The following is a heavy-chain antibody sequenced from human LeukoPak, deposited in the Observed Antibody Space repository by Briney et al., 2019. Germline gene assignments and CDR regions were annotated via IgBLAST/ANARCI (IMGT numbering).Heavy chain of an antibody. Sequence: GGSLRLSCAVSGFTFSSYWMSWVRQALGKGLEWVANIKHDGSEKYYVDSVKGRFTMSRDNAKNSLYLQMNSLRAEDTAMYYCARGRSTDYWGQGILVTVSS. D-gene: IGHD6-6*01. CDR1: GFTFSSYW. J-gene: IGHJ4*02. CDR3: ARGRSTDY. CDR2: IKHDGSEK. V-gene: IGHV3-7*03.